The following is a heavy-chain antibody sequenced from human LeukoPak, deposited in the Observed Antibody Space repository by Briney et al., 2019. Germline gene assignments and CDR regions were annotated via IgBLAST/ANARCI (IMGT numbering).Heavy chain of an antibody. CDR1: GGSISSYY. CDR3: ARSPGSSHLNLGMDH. Sequence: APETLTLTCTVSGGSISSYYWSWIRQPPGKGLEWIGFIYYTGSTNYNPSLKSRVTISVDTSKNQVSLKLSSVTAADTAVYYCARSPGSSHLNLGMDHWGQGALVTVSS. J-gene: IGHJ4*02. V-gene: IGHV4-59*01. CDR2: IYYTGST. D-gene: IGHD1-26*01.